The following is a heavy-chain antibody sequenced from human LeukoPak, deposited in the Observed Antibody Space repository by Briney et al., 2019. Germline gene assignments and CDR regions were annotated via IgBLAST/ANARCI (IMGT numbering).Heavy chain of an antibody. V-gene: IGHV1-18*01. J-gene: IGHJ4*02. D-gene: IGHD3-10*01. CDR2: ISAYNGNT. Sequence: GASVKVSCKTSGYTFTSYYISWVRQAPGQGLEWMAWISAYNGNTKYAQKFQGRVTMTTDTSTSTAYMELRSLRSDDTAVYYCARDPSRFGELLGYFDYWGQGTLVTVSS. CDR3: ARDPSRFGELLGYFDY. CDR1: GYTFTSYY.